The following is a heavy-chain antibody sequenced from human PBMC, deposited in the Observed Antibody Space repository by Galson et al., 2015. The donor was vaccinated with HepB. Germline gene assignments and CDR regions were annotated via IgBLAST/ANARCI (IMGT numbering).Heavy chain of an antibody. V-gene: IGHV3-23*01. CDR2: ISHSGRTT. D-gene: IGHD3-22*01. J-gene: IGHJ3*01. CDR1: GFTVTTYG. Sequence: SLRLSCAASGFTVTTYGMNWVRQAPGKGLEWVAVISHSGRTTHYADSVKGRFRISRDTSNNTLYLDMSGLRAEDSAIYYCAKEISSAYWKQHDPFDVWCQGTRVTVSP. CDR3: AKEISSAYWKQHDPFDV.